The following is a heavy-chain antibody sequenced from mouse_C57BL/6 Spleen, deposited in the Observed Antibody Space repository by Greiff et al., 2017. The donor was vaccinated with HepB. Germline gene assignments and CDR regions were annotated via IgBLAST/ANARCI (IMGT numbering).Heavy chain of an antibody. D-gene: IGHD1-1*01. Sequence: QVTLKVSGPGILQSSQTLSLTCSSSGFSLSTSGTGVSWIRQPSGKGLEWLAHIYWDDDKRYNPSLKSRLTISKDTSRNQVFLKITSVDTADTATYYCARAFPITTVVPTVAMDYWGQGTSVTVSS. CDR1: GFSLSTSGTG. V-gene: IGHV8-12*01. CDR2: IYWDDDK. J-gene: IGHJ4*01. CDR3: ARAFPITTVVPTVAMDY.